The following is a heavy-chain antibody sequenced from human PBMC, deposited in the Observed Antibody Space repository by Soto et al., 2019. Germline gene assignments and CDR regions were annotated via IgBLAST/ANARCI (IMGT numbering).Heavy chain of an antibody. Sequence: PSQTLSRTCAISGDSVSSNSAAWNWIRPSPSRGLEWLGRTYYRSRWYNDYAVSAKSRITVNPDTSKNQFSLHLNSVTPEDTAVYYCAGTTSLQWYYMDVWDKGTTVTVSS. V-gene: IGHV6-1*01. CDR2: TYYRSRWYN. J-gene: IGHJ6*03. D-gene: IGHD1-7*01. CDR3: AGTTSLQWYYMDV. CDR1: GDSVSSNSAA.